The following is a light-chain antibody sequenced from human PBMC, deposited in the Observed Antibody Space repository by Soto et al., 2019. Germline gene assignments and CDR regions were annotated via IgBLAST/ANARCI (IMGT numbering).Light chain of an antibody. CDR2: DVS. V-gene: IGLV2-14*03. CDR3: SAFTGTTYV. CDR1: SSDVGGNKY. Sequence: QSALTQPASVSGSPGQSITFSCTGTSSDVGGNKYVSWYQHYPGKAPKLMICDVSNRPSGVSNRFSGSKSGNTASLTISGLQAEDEADYYCSAFTGTTYVFGTGTKVTVL. J-gene: IGLJ1*01.